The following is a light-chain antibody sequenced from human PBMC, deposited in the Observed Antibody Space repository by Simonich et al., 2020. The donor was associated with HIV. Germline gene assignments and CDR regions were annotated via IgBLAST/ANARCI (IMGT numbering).Light chain of an antibody. CDR2: AAS. J-gene: IGKJ2*01. CDR1: QSISSY. Sequence: DIQMTQSPSSLSASVGDRVTITCRASQSISSYLNWYQQKPGEAPKLLIYAASSLQSGVPSRFSGSGSGIDFTLTISSLQPEDFATYYCQQSYSTPYTFGQGTKLEIK. CDR3: QQSYSTPYT. V-gene: IGKV1-39*01.